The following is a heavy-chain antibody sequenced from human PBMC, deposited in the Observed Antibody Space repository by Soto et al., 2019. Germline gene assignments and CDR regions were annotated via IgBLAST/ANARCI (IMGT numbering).Heavy chain of an antibody. Sequence: PSETLSLTCTVSGASISSYYWSWIRQPPGKGLEWIGYIYHSGSTYYNPSLKSRVTISVDRSKNQFSLKLSSVTAADTAVYYCARIQRLITGTTKWFDPWGQGTLVTVSS. CDR3: ARIQRLITGTTKWFDP. CDR1: GASISSYY. CDR2: IYHSGST. J-gene: IGHJ5*02. D-gene: IGHD1-7*01. V-gene: IGHV4-59*12.